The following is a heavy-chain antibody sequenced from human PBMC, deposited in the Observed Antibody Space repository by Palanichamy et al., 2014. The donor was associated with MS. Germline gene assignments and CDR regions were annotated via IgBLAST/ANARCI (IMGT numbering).Heavy chain of an antibody. V-gene: IGHV3-33*01. D-gene: IGHD6-19*01. Sequence: STYAMHWVRQAPGKGLEWVAVIWSDGSNKYYADSVKGRFTVSRDNSKNTLYLEMNSLRAEDTAVHYCATRGAVGGTYYFGYWGQGTLVTVSS. J-gene: IGHJ4*02. CDR3: ATRGAVGGTYYFGY. CDR1: STYA. CDR2: IWSDGSNK.